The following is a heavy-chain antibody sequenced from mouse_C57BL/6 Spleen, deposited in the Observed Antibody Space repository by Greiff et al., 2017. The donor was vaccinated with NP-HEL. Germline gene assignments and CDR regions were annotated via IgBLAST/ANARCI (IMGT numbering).Heavy chain of an antibody. V-gene: IGHV5-4*01. J-gene: IGHJ2*01. CDR2: ISDGGSYT. Sequence: EVQLVESGGGLVKPGGSLKLSCAASGFTFSSYAMSWVRQTPEKRLEWVATISDGGSYTYYPDNVKGRFTISRDNAKNNLYLQMSHLKSEDTAMYYCARDREGSSYGFDYWGQGTTLTVSS. CDR3: ARDREGSSYGFDY. CDR1: GFTFSSYA. D-gene: IGHD1-1*01.